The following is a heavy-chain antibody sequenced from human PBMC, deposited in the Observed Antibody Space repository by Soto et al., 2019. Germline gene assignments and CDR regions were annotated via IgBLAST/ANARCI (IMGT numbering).Heavy chain of an antibody. Sequence: ASVKVSCKASDYTFTSYGISWVRQAPGQGLEWMGWIRAYNGNTNYAQKLQGRVTMTTDTSTSTAYMELRSLRSDDTAVYYCARGPDYEGYFDYWGQGTLVTVSS. CDR2: IRAYNGNT. J-gene: IGHJ4*02. CDR3: ARGPDYEGYFDY. V-gene: IGHV1-18*01. CDR1: DYTFTSYG. D-gene: IGHD4-17*01.